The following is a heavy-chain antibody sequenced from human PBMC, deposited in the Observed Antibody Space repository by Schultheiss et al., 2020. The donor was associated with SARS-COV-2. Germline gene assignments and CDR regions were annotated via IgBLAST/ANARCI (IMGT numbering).Heavy chain of an antibody. J-gene: IGHJ5*02. D-gene: IGHD3-10*01. Sequence: LSLTCTVSGGSISSGDYYWSWIRQPPGKGLEWIGYIYYSGSTYYNPSLKSRVTISVDTSKNQFSLKLSSVTAADTAVYYCAREGSGILDNWFDHWGQGTLVTVSS. CDR1: GGSISSGDYY. CDR2: IYYSGST. CDR3: AREGSGILDNWFDH. V-gene: IGHV4-30-4*01.